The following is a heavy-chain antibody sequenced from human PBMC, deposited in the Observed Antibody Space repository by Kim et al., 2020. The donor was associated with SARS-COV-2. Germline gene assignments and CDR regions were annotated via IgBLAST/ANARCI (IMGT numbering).Heavy chain of an antibody. D-gene: IGHD3-9*01. Sequence: GGSLRLSCAASGFTFSNAWMSWVRQAPGKGLEWVGRIKSKTDGGTTDYASPVKGGFTISRDDSKNTLYLQMNSLKTEATAVYYCTTGVLRYFDWLFQTDYYYGMDVWGQGTTVTVPS. CDR1: GFTFSNAW. V-gene: IGHV3-15*01. CDR2: IKSKTDGGTT. J-gene: IGHJ6*02. CDR3: TTGVLRYFDWLFQTDYYYGMDV.